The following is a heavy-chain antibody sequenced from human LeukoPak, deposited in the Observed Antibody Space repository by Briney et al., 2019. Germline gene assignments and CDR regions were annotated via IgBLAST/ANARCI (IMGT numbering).Heavy chain of an antibody. CDR2: IGTTGDT. CDR1: GFTFSGYD. Sequence: PGGSLRLSCAASGFTFSGYDMHWVRQVTGKGLEWVSGIGTTGDTYYPGSVKGRFTISRENAKNSLYLRMNSLRAGDTAVYYCARGHILTGDAFDIWGQGTMVTVSS. D-gene: IGHD3-9*01. J-gene: IGHJ3*02. CDR3: ARGHILTGDAFDI. V-gene: IGHV3-13*04.